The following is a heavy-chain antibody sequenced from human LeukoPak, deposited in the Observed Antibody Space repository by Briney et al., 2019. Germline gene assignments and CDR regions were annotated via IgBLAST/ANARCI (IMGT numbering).Heavy chain of an antibody. Sequence: GASVKVSCKASGGTFSSYAISWVRQAPGPGLEWMGGIIPIFGTANYAQKFQGRVTITTDESPSTAYMEVRSLRSDDTAVYYCARGGVVGAYDYWGQGTLVTVSS. CDR3: ARGGVVGAYDY. CDR1: GGTFSSYA. V-gene: IGHV1-69*05. CDR2: IIPIFGTA. D-gene: IGHD1-26*01. J-gene: IGHJ4*02.